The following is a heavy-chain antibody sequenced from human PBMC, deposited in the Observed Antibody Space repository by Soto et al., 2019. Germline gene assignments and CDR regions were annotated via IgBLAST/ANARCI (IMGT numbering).Heavy chain of an antibody. D-gene: IGHD6-13*01. CDR3: ARRIAAAGNNWFDP. V-gene: IGHV4-39*01. CDR2: IYYSGST. Sequence: LSLTCTVSCGAISSSSYYWGWIRQPPGKGLEWIGSIYYSGSTYYNPSLKSRVTISVDTSKNQFSLKLSSVTAADTAVYYCARRIAAAGNNWFDPWGQGTLVTVSS. J-gene: IGHJ5*02. CDR1: CGAISSSSYY.